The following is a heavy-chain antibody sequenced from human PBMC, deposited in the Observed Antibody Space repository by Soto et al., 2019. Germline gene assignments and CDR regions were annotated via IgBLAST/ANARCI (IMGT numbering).Heavy chain of an antibody. CDR3: ARAVNGMDV. CDR2: ISSSSSYI. D-gene: IGHD4-17*01. CDR1: GFTFSSYS. V-gene: IGHV3-21*01. Sequence: EVQLVESGGGLVKPGGSLRLSCAASGFTFSSYSMNWVRQAPGKGLEWVSSISSSSSYIYYADSVKGRFTISRDNAKNSLYLQINSLRAEDTAVYYCARAVNGMDVWGQGTTVTVSS. J-gene: IGHJ6*02.